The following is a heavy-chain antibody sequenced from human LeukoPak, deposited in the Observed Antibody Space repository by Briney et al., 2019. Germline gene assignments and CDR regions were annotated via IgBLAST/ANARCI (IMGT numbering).Heavy chain of an antibody. J-gene: IGHJ5*02. CDR3: ARIITTGTGRSWFDP. CDR1: GFTFSSYG. D-gene: IGHD1-1*01. CDR2: ISYDGSNK. V-gene: IGHV3-30*03. Sequence: HPGRSLRLSCAASGFTFSSYGMHWVRQAPGKGLEWVAVISYDGSNKYYADSVKGRFTISRDNSKNTLYLQMNSLRAEDTAVYYCARIITTGTGRSWFDPWGQGTLVTVSS.